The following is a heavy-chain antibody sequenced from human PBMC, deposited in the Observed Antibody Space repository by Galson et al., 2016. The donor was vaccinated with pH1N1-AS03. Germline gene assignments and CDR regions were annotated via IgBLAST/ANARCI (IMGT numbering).Heavy chain of an antibody. CDR1: GFTLSSYW. CDR2: INVDWRST. D-gene: IGHD5-24*01. Sequence: SLRLACAASGFTLSSYWMHWVRQAPGKGLEWVSRINVDWRSTSYVDSVQGRFTISSDNAKNTLYLQMNSLRPEGTAVYYCERSADGYNFVGDCWGQGSLVTVSS. CDR3: ERSADGYNFVGDC. J-gene: IGHJ4*02. V-gene: IGHV3-74*01.